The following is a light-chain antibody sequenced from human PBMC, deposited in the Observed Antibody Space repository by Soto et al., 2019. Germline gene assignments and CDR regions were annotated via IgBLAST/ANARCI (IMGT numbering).Light chain of an antibody. V-gene: IGKV3-15*01. CDR3: QQYNTWPRT. Sequence: ELGMTQSPATLSLYPGQGPTFPCRASQPISRNLAWYQQKPGQAPRLLIYGASTRATDIPGRFSGGGSGTEFTLTISSLQSEDFAIYFCQQYNTWPRTFGQGTKVDIK. J-gene: IGKJ1*01. CDR1: QPISRN. CDR2: GAS.